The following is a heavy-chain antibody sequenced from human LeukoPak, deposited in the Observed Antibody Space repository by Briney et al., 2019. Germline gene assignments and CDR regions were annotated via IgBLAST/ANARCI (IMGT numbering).Heavy chain of an antibody. CDR1: GYTFTSYD. CDR3: ARDGRDGYNYYYYYGMDV. Sequence: ASVKVSCKASGYTFTSYDINWVRQATGQGLEWMGWMNPSSDNTGYAQKFQGRVTMTRNTSISTAYMELTSLRSEDTAVYYCARDGRDGYNYYYYYGMDVWGKGTTVTVSS. V-gene: IGHV1-8*01. CDR2: MNPSSDNT. J-gene: IGHJ6*04. D-gene: IGHD5-24*01.